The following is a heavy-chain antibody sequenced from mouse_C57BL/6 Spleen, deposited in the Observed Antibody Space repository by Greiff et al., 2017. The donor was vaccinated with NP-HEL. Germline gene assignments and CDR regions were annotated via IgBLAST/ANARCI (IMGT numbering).Heavy chain of an antibody. CDR2: IYPGDGDT. J-gene: IGHJ4*01. CDR1: GYAFSSSW. D-gene: IGHD4-1*01. CDR3: ASNGYAMDY. V-gene: IGHV1-82*01. Sequence: QVQLQHSGPELVKPGASVKISCKASGYAFSSSWMNWVKQRPGKGLEWIGRIYPGDGDTNYNGKFKGKATLTADKTSSTAYMQLSSLTSEDSAVSFCASNGYAMDYWGQGTSVTVSS.